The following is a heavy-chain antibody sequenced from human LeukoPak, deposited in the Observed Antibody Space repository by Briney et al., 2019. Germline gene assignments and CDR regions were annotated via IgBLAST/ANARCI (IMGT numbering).Heavy chain of an antibody. CDR1: GGSISSYY. J-gene: IGHJ3*02. CDR2: IYYTGST. V-gene: IGHV4-59*01. D-gene: IGHD3-10*01. Sequence: PSETLSLTCTVSGGSISSYYWSWIRQPPGKGLEWIGYIYYTGSTSYNPSLKSRVTISMDTSKNQFSLKLSSVTAADSAVYYCARSDYSGSGTYTEFGAFDIWGQGPMVTVSS. CDR3: ARSDYSGSGTYTEFGAFDI.